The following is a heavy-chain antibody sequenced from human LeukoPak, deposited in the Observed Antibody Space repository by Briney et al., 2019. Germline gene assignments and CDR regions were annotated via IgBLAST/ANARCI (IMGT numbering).Heavy chain of an antibody. Sequence: PSETLSLTCAVYGGSFSGYYWHWFRQPPGKGLEWIGEINHSGNTKYNPSLKSRVTISLDTSNNQFSLKLSSVTAADTAVYYCARWETVTSSDYWGQGTLVTVSS. CDR2: INHSGNT. CDR1: GGSFSGYY. CDR3: ARWETVTSSDY. D-gene: IGHD4-17*01. V-gene: IGHV4-34*01. J-gene: IGHJ4*02.